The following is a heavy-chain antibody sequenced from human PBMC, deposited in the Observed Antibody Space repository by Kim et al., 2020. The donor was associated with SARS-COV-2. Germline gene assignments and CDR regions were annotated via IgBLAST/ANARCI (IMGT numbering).Heavy chain of an antibody. Sequence: YADSVKGRFTSSRDNSKNTLYLQMNSLRAEDTAVYYCARAEYSSSSYFDYWGQGTLVTVSS. J-gene: IGHJ4*02. D-gene: IGHD6-6*01. CDR3: ARAEYSSSSYFDY. V-gene: IGHV3-30*01.